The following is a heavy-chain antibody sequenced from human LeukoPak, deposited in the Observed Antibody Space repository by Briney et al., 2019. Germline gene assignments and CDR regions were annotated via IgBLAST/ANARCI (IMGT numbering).Heavy chain of an antibody. D-gene: IGHD6-19*01. CDR3: ARHGTSGWD. Sequence: SETLSLTCTVSGGSFSNYYWSWIRQPPGKGLEWIGYIFYSTNTHYKPSPYNRGTLSEDTSPNPLPLRLSSVTTTHTPISYCARHGTSGWDWGEGTLVTVSS. CDR1: GGSFSNYY. J-gene: IGHJ4*02. V-gene: IGHV4-59*08. CDR2: IFYSTNT.